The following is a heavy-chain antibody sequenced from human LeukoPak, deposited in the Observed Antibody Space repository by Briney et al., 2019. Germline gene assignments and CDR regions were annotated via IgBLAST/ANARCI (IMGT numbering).Heavy chain of an antibody. CDR1: GYTFTSYY. CDR2: INPSGGST. J-gene: IGHJ4*02. V-gene: IGHV1-46*01. D-gene: IGHD3-9*01. CDR3: ARDKRNYDILTGSASNYFDY. Sequence: EASVKVSCKASGYTFTSYYMHWVRQAPGQGLEWMGMINPSGGSTSYAQKFQGRVTMTRDMSTSTVYMELSSLRSEDTAVYYCARDKRNYDILTGSASNYFDYWGQGTLVTVSS.